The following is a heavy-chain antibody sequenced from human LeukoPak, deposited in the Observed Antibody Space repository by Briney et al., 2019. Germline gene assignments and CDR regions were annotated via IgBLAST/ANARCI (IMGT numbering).Heavy chain of an antibody. CDR2: INPSGGST. V-gene: IGHV1-46*01. J-gene: IGHJ4*02. CDR1: GYTFTSYY. CDR3: ARDSREAVWGNYVIGDY. Sequence: ASVKVSCKASGYTFTSYYMHWVRQAPGQGLEWMGIINPSGGSTSYAQKFQGRVTMTRDTSTSTVYMELSSLRSEDTAVYYCARDSREAVWGNYVIGDYWGQGTPVTVSS. D-gene: IGHD3-16*01.